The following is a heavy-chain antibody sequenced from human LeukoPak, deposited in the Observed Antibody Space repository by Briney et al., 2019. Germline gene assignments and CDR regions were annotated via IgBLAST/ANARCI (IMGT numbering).Heavy chain of an antibody. J-gene: IGHJ4*02. CDR2: LLDSWRT. CDR1: GASMSTHY. V-gene: IGHV4-59*11. CDR3: ATIRRGSIYGYFDF. Sequence: SETLSLTCTVSGASMSTHYWSWLRQPPGKGLEWIGYLLDSWRTKDNPSLQSRVILSADTSKNQFSLRLTSVTAADTAVYYCATIRRGSIYGYFDFWGQGILVTVSS. D-gene: IGHD5-18*01.